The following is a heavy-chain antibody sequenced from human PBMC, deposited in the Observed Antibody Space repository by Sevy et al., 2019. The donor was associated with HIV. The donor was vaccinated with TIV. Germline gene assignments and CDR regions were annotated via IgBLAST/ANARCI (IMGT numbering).Heavy chain of an antibody. CDR1: GGSFSGYY. D-gene: IGHD5-18*01. CDR3: ARVVNLTANDY. V-gene: IGHV4-34*01. CDR2: INHSGST. J-gene: IGHJ4*02. Sequence: SETLSLTCAVYGGSFSGYYWSWIRQPPGKGLEWIGEINHSGSTNYNPSLKSRVTISVDTSKNQFSLKLGSVTAADTAVYYCARVVNLTANDYWGQGTLVTVSS.